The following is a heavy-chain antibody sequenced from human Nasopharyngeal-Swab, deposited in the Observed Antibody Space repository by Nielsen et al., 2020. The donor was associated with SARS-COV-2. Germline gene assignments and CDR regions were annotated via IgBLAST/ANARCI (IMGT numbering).Heavy chain of an antibody. Sequence: WIRQPPGKGLEWIGEIYHSGSTNYNPSLKSRVTISVDKSKNQFSLKLSSVTAADTAVYYCARQPDRYYYDSSGYSDYWGQGTLVTVSP. CDR3: ARQPDRYYYDSSGYSDY. CDR2: IYHSGST. V-gene: IGHV4-4*02. D-gene: IGHD3-22*01. J-gene: IGHJ4*02.